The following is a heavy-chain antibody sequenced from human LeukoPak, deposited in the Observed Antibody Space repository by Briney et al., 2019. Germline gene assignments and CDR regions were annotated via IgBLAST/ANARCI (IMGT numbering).Heavy chain of an antibody. V-gene: IGHV1-69*02. Sequence: GSSVKVSCKASGGTFSSYTISWVRQAPGQGLEWMGRIIPILGIANYAQKFQGRVTITADKSTSTAYMELSSLRSEDTAVYYCARGPYDYVWGNYRYTGDAFDIWGHGTVVTVSS. D-gene: IGHD3-16*02. J-gene: IGHJ3*02. CDR3: ARGPYDYVWGNYRYTGDAFDI. CDR2: IIPILGIA. CDR1: GGTFSSYT.